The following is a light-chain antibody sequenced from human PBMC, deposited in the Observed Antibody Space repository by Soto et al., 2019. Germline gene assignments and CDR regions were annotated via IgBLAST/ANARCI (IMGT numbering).Light chain of an antibody. CDR2: AAS. CDR3: QQLHTYPWT. Sequence: DIQLTQSPSFLSASVGHRVTITCRASQAISSYLAWYQQKPGEAPKLLIYAASTLQSGVPSRFSGSGSGTEFTLTLSSLQPEDFATYYCQQLHTYPWTFGQGTKVEIK. V-gene: IGKV1-9*01. CDR1: QAISSY. J-gene: IGKJ1*01.